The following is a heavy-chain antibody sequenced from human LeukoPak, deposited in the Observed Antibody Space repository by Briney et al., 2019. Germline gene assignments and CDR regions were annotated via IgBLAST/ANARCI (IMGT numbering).Heavy chain of an antibody. CDR3: ARRGLLSFDY. CDR1: GFTFNSYD. V-gene: IGHV3-48*03. CDR2: ITSSGSTI. Sequence: GGSLRLSCAACGFTFNSYDMNWVRQAPGKGLEWVSYITSSGSTIYYADSVKGRFTMSRDNAKNSLYLQMNSLRAEDTAVYYCARRGLLSFDYWGQGTLVTVSS. J-gene: IGHJ4*02. D-gene: IGHD2-15*01.